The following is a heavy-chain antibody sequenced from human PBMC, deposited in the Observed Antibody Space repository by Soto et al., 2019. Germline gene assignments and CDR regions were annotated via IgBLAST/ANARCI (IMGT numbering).Heavy chain of an antibody. Sequence: QVQLVQSGAEVKKPGSSVKVSCKASGGTFSSYAISWVRQAPGQGLEWMGGIIPIFGTADYAQKFQGRVTITAVDFTSTAFMELSSLRPEDTAVYYCARHLLRNHYYYGMDVWGQGAPVTVSS. V-gene: IGHV1-69*12. CDR1: GGTFSSYA. J-gene: IGHJ6*02. D-gene: IGHD2-15*01. CDR2: IIPIFGTA. CDR3: ARHLLRNHYYYGMDV.